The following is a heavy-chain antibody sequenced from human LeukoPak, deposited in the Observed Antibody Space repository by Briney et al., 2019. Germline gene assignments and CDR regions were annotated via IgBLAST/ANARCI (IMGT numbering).Heavy chain of an antibody. CDR3: AKEVHYYGSGTYFFWFDP. CDR2: IYYSGNT. CDR1: GFTFSSYG. Sequence: GSLRLSCAASGFTFSSYGMSWIRQSPGKELEWIGYIYYSGNTKYNPSLKSRITMAVDTSKNQVSLKLTSVTAADTAIYYCAKEVHYYGSGTYFFWFDPWGQGTLVTVSS. J-gene: IGHJ5*02. D-gene: IGHD3-10*01. V-gene: IGHV4-59*01.